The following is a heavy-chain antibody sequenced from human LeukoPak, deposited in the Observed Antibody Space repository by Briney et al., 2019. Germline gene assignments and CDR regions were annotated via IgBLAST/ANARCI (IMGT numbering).Heavy chain of an antibody. CDR1: GFSVSSSY. D-gene: IGHD6-19*01. Sequence: PGGSLRLSCAASGFSVSSSYMSWVRQAPGKGLEWVSLIYSGGSTYYADSVKGRFTISRDNSKNTMFLQMNSLRAEDTAVYYCAKGPRASGWTYFDYWGQGTLATVSS. CDR3: AKGPRASGWTYFDY. J-gene: IGHJ4*02. V-gene: IGHV3-66*01. CDR2: IYSGGST.